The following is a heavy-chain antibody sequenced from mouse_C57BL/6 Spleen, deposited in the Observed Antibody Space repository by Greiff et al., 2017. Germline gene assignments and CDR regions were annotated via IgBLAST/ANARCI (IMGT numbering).Heavy chain of an antibody. Sequence: VQLQQSGAVLARPGASVKLSCKASGYTFTSYGISWVKQRTGQGLEWIGEIYPRSGNTYYNEKFKDKATLTADKSSSTAYMELRSLTSEDSAVYFCAREEDSTYFDHRGQGTTLTVAS. V-gene: IGHV1-81*01. D-gene: IGHD2-5*01. J-gene: IGHJ2*01. CDR2: IYPRSGNT. CDR1: GYTFTSYG. CDR3: AREEDSTYFDH.